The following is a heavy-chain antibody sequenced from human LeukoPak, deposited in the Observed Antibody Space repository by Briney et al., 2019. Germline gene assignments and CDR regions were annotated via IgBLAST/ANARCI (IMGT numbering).Heavy chain of an antibody. J-gene: IGHJ4*02. CDR3: ARVPTAIAALPFDY. CDR1: GGSISSSSYY. V-gene: IGHV4-31*03. D-gene: IGHD6-6*01. CDR2: IYYSGST. Sequence: PSETLSLTCTVSGGSISSSSYYWSWIRQPPGKGLEWIGYIYYSGSTYYNPSLKSRVTISVDTSKNQFSLKLSSVTAADTAVYYCARVPTAIAALPFDYWGQGTLVTVSS.